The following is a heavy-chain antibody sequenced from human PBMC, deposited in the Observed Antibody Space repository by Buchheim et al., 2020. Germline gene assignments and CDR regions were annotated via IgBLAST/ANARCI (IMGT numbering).Heavy chain of an antibody. D-gene: IGHD3-16*02. CDR2: ISYDGSNK. V-gene: IGHV3-30*18. J-gene: IGHJ4*02. CDR1: GFTFSSYG. Sequence: QVQLVESGGGVVQPGRSLRLSCAASGFTFSSYGMHWVRQAPGKGLEWVAVISYDGSNKYYANSVKGRFTISRDNSKNTLYLKMNSLRAEDTAVYYCAKDTGDKFGGVIVPRFAYWGQGTLV. CDR3: AKDTGDKFGGVIVPRFAY.